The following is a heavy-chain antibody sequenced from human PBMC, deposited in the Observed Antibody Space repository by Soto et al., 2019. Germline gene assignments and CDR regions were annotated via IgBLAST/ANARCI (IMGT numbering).Heavy chain of an antibody. J-gene: IGHJ4*02. V-gene: IGHV3-21*01. CDR3: ARDTPRAIVGATFPDY. CDR2: ISSSSSSYI. D-gene: IGHD1-26*01. CDR1: GFTFSSYS. Sequence: GGSLRLSCAASGFTFSSYSMNWVRQAPGKGLEWVSSISSSSSSYIYYADSVKGRFTISRDNAKNSLYLQMNSLRAEDTAVYYCARDTPRAIVGATFPDYWGQGTLVTVSS.